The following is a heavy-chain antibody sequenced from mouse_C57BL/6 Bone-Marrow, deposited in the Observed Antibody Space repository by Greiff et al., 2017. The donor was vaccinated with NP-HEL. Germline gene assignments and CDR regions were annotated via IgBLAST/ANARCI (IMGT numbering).Heavy chain of an antibody. J-gene: IGHJ1*03. D-gene: IGHD3-1*01. V-gene: IGHV2-2*01. CDR1: GFSLTSYG. CDR2: IWSGGST. Sequence: VQLQQSGPGLVQPSPSLSISCTVSGFSLTSYGVHWVRQSPGKGLEWLGVIWSGGSTDYNVAFISSLSISKDNSKSQVFFKMNSLQADDTAIYYCAREGLWGHWYFDVWGTGTTVTVSA. CDR3: AREGLWGHWYFDV.